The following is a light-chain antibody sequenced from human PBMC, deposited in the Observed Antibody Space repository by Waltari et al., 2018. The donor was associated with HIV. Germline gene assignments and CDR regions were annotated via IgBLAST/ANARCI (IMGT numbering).Light chain of an antibody. CDR2: GAS. CDR3: QQNAGSPPYS. Sequence: EIVLTQSPGILSLSPGERATLPCRASQSVSSSYLAWYQQKPGQAPRPLMYGASSRATGTPDRFSGSGSGTDFTLTISRLEPEDFAVYYCQQNAGSPPYSFGQGTKLESK. CDR1: QSVSSSY. J-gene: IGKJ2*03. V-gene: IGKV3-20*01.